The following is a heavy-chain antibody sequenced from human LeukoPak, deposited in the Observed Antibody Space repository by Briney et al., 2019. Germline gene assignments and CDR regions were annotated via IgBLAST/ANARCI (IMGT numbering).Heavy chain of an antibody. CDR2: ILYDGSNT. J-gene: IGHJ4*02. D-gene: IGHD3-9*01. CDR1: GFTFSGYG. Sequence: GGSLRLSCAASGFTFSGYGMHWVRQAPGKGLDWVALILYDGSNTSYADSVKGRFTISRDISNNTLYLQMNSLRPEDTAVYYCARSSSLYYDILTGWFSDYFDYWGQGTLVTVSS. CDR3: ARSSSLYYDILTGWFSDYFDY. V-gene: IGHV3-30*03.